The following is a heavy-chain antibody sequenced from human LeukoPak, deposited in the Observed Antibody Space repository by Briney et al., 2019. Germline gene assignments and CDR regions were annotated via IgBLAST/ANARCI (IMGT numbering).Heavy chain of an antibody. Sequence: GGSLRLSCAASGLTGSSNFMTWVRQAPGKGLEWVAAIYSGGSTFYAASVRGRFNISRDNSKKTMFLQMSSLRVEDAAVYYCASSGTASRGAMDVWGQGTTVTVSS. CDR2: IYSGGST. V-gene: IGHV3-66*01. D-gene: IGHD1-1*01. CDR1: GLTGSSNF. CDR3: ASSGTASRGAMDV. J-gene: IGHJ6*02.